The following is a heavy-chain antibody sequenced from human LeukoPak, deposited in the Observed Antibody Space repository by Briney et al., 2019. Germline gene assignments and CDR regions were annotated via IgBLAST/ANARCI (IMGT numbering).Heavy chain of an antibody. V-gene: IGHV1-24*01. D-gene: IGHD6-19*01. Sequence: ASVKVSCKVSGYTLTELSMHWVRQAPGKGLEWMGGFDPEDGETIYAQKFQGRVTMTEDTSTDTAYMELSSLRAEDTAVYYCATKGYTSGWYGNWGQGTLVTVSS. CDR2: FDPEDGET. CDR3: ATKGYTSGWYGN. CDR1: GYTLTELS. J-gene: IGHJ4*02.